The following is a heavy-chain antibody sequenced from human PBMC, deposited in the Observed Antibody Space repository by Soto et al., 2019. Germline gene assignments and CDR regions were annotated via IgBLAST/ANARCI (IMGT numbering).Heavy chain of an antibody. D-gene: IGHD6-19*01. CDR2: IRSKAYGGTT. J-gene: IGHJ4*02. V-gene: IGHV3-49*03. CDR1: GFTFGDYA. Sequence: SLRLSCTASGFTFGDYAMSWFRQAPGKGLEWVGFIRSKAYGGTTEYAASVKGRFTISRDDSKSIAYLQMNSLKTEDTAVYYCTRDSGWLFFDYWGQGTMVTVYS. CDR3: TRDSGWLFFDY.